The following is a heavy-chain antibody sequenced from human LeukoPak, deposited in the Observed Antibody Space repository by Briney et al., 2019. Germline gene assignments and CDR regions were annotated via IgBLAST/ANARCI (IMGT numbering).Heavy chain of an antibody. CDR1: GYRFAGYW. CDR2: IYPGDSDT. J-gene: IGHJ4*02. CDR3: ARAGYSYGPYYFDY. Sequence: GESLKISCKGSGYRFAGYWIGWVRQMPGKGLEWMGIIYPGDSDTRYSPSFQGQVTISADKSISTAYLQWSSLKASDTAMYYCARAGYSYGPYYFDYWGQGTLVTVSS. D-gene: IGHD5-18*01. V-gene: IGHV5-51*01.